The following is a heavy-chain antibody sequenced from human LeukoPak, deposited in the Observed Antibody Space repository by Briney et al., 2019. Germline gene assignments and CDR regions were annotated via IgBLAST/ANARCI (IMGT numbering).Heavy chain of an antibody. CDR3: SADPTARVYYYYGMDV. CDR2: IVVGSDNT. CDR1: GFTFTSSA. D-gene: IGHD4-17*01. J-gene: IGHJ6*04. Sequence: TSAKDSCEDSGFTFTSSAVQWVRHTRGQSLEWIGWIVVGSDNTNYAQKFQERVTITRDMSTSTAYMELSSLRSEDTAVYYCSADPTARVYYYYGMDVWGKGTTVTVSS. V-gene: IGHV1-58*01.